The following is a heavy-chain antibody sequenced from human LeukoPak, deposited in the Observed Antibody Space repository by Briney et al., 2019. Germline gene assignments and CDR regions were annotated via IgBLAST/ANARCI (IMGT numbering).Heavy chain of an antibody. CDR1: GGSFSGYY. V-gene: IGHV4-34*01. D-gene: IGHD5-18*01. CDR3: ASRARGYSYGTVDY. CDR2: INHSGST. Sequence: SETLSLTCVVYGGSFSGYYWSWIRQPPGKGLEWIGEINHSGSTSYNPSLKSRVTISIDTSKNQFSLKLSSVTAADTAVYYCASRARGYSYGTVDYWGQGTLVTVSS. J-gene: IGHJ4*02.